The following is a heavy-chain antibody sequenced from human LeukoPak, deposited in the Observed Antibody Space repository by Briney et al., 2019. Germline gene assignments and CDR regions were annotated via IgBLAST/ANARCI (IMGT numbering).Heavy chain of an antibody. CDR2: INHSGST. Sequence: SETLSLTCAVYGGSFSGYYWSWIRQPPGKGLEWIGEINHSGSTNYDPSLKSRVTISVDTSKNQFSLKLSSVTAADTAVYYCARLFWSYYDYWGQGTLVTVSS. V-gene: IGHV4-34*01. D-gene: IGHD3-3*01. CDR1: GGSFSGYY. J-gene: IGHJ4*02. CDR3: ARLFWSYYDY.